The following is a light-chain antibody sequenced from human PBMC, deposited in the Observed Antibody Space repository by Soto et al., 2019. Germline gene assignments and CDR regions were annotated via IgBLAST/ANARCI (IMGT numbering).Light chain of an antibody. CDR2: VAS. CDR1: QSVSRTF. V-gene: IGKV3-20*01. CDR3: QQFDSSVT. J-gene: IGKJ1*01. Sequence: IVLTQSPGSLSLSPGERATLSCRASQSVSRTFFAWYQQRTGQAHRLLMYVASSRATGLPERFSGSGSVTDFTLTISRLEPEDFAVYYCQQFDSSVTFGQGTKVEIK.